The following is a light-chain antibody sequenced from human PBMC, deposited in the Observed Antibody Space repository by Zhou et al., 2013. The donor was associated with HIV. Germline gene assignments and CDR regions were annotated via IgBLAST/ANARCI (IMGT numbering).Light chain of an antibody. V-gene: IGKV3D-20*02. CDR2: GAS. Sequence: EFVLTQSPGTLSLSPGERATLSCRTSQSVTSNFLAWYQQKPGQAPRLLIYGASSRATGIPDRFSGSGSGTDFTLTISRLEPEDFAVYYCQQRSIWPFTFGPGTKWISN. CDR1: QSVTSNF. J-gene: IGKJ3*01. CDR3: QQRSIWPFT.